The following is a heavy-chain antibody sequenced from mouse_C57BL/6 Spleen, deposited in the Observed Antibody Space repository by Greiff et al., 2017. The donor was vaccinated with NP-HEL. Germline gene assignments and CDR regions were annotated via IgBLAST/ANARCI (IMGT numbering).Heavy chain of an antibody. Sequence: QVQLQQPGAELVRPGSSVKLSCKASGYTFTSYWMHWVKQRPIPGLEWIGNIDPSDSETHYNQKVKDKATLTVDKSSSTAYMQLSSLTSEDSAVYYWARIDSSGYPFAYWGQVSLVTVAA. CDR1: GYTFTSYW. CDR2: IDPSDSET. J-gene: IGHJ3*01. CDR3: ARIDSSGYPFAY. V-gene: IGHV1-52*01. D-gene: IGHD3-2*02.